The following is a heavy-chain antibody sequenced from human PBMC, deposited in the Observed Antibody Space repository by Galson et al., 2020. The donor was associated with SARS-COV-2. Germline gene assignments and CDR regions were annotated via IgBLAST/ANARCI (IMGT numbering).Heavy chain of an antibody. D-gene: IGHD4-17*01. V-gene: IGHV3-7*01. CDR2: INPDGSLT. Sequence: INPDGSLTHHLDSVKGRFSISRDNAKTSVHLQMNSLRVEDTALYYCARDPFYGAYDFWGQGTLVTVSS. CDR3: ARDPFYGAYDF. J-gene: IGHJ4*02.